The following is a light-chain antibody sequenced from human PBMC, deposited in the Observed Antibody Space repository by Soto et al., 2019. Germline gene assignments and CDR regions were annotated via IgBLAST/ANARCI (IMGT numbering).Light chain of an antibody. CDR3: QQYNSYSFS. V-gene: IGKV1-5*01. CDR1: QSISSW. CDR2: DAS. J-gene: IGKJ3*01. Sequence: DIQMTQSPSTLSASVGDRVTITCRASQSISSWLAWYQQKPGKAPKLLIYDASSLESGVPSRFSGSGSGTEFTLTISSLQPDDFATYYCQQYNSYSFSLGPGTKVDIK.